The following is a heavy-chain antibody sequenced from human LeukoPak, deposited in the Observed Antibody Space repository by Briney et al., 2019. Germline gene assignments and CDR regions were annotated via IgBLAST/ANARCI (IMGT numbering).Heavy chain of an antibody. Sequence: GGSLRLSCAASGFTFHNYAIHWVRQAPGKGLVWVSRINSDGSSTSYANSVKGRFTISRDNAKNTLYLQMNSLRAEVTAVYYCARGGKYSYGEISYWGQGTLVTVSS. D-gene: IGHD5-18*01. CDR1: GFTFHNYA. J-gene: IGHJ4*02. CDR2: INSDGSST. V-gene: IGHV3-74*01. CDR3: ARGGKYSYGEISY.